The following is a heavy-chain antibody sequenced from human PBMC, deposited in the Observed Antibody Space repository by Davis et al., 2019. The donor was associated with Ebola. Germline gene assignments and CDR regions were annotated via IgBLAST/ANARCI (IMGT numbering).Heavy chain of an antibody. CDR2: ISSSSSYI. J-gene: IGHJ5*02. D-gene: IGHD5-12*01. V-gene: IGHV3-21*04. Sequence: GESLKISCAASGFTFSSYSMNWVRQAPGKGLEWVSSISSSSSYIYYADSVKGRFTISRDNSKNTLYLQMNSLRAEDTAVYYCAKDRGYSGYGWFDPWGQGTLVTVSS. CDR1: GFTFSSYS. CDR3: AKDRGYSGYGWFDP.